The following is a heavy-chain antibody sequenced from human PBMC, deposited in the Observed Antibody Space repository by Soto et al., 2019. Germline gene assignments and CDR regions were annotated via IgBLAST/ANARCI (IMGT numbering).Heavy chain of an antibody. V-gene: IGHV3-23*01. CDR3: AKDAVSGDGVWLLDS. J-gene: IGHJ5*02. CDR2: LLRSVSST. Sequence: HPGGSLRLSCAASGFTFRSYAMSWARQAPGKGLEWVSSLLRSVSSTYYADSVKGRFTISSDISANSLYLQMDSLRAEDTAVYYCAKDAVSGDGVWLLDSWGQGTVVTVSS. D-gene: IGHD4-17*01. CDR1: GFTFRSYA.